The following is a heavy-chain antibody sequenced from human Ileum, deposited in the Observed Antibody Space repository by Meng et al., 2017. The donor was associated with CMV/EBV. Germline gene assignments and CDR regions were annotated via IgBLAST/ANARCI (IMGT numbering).Heavy chain of an antibody. D-gene: IGHD6-13*01. J-gene: IGHJ6*02. CDR1: GFTFSSYS. V-gene: IGHV3-21*01. CDR3: AREGGSFTSPYYYYGMDV. CDR2: ISSSSSYI. Sequence: GESLKISCAASGFTFSSYSMNWVRQAPGKGLKWVSSISSSSSYIYYADSVKGRFTISRDNAKNSLYLQMNSLRAEDTAVYYCAREGGSFTSPYYYYGMDVWGQGTTVTVSS.